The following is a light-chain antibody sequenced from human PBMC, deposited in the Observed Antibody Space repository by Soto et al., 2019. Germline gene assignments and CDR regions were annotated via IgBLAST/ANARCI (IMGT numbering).Light chain of an antibody. CDR3: QQYTSYSP. Sequence: DIQMTQSPSTLSASVGDRVTITCRARQSINNLLAWYQQKPGKAPKLLIYKASNLESGIPSRFSGNGSGTEFTLTISSLQPDDFATYYCQQYTSYSPFGGGTKVEIK. CDR1: QSINNL. CDR2: KAS. J-gene: IGKJ4*02. V-gene: IGKV1-5*03.